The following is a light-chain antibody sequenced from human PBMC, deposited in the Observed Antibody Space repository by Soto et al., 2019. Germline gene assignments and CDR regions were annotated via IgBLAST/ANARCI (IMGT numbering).Light chain of an antibody. CDR1: QSVSSN. V-gene: IGKV3-15*01. CDR2: GAS. CDR3: KPYNNWQT. J-gene: IGKJ1*01. Sequence: EIVMTQSPATLSVSPGERATLSCRASQSVSSNLAWYQQKPGQAPRLLIYGASTRATGIPARFSGSGSGTEFTLTISNLQSEDFAVYYCKPYNNWQTFVQGTKVEIK.